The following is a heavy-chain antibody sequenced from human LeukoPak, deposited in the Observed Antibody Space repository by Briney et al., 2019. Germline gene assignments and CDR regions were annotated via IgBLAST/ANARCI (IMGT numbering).Heavy chain of an antibody. D-gene: IGHD3-22*01. Sequence: GGSLRLSCAASGFTFSSYEMNWVRQAPGKGLEWVSSISSSSSYIYYADSVKGRFTISRDNAKNSLYLQMNSLRAEDTAVYYCARGYYDSSGYYLRWFDPWGQGTLVTVSS. CDR2: ISSSSSYI. CDR3: ARGYYDSSGYYLRWFDP. J-gene: IGHJ5*02. CDR1: GFTFSSYE. V-gene: IGHV3-21*01.